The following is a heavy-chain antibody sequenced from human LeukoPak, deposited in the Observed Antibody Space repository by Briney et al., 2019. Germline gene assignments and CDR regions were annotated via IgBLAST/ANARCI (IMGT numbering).Heavy chain of an antibody. CDR1: GYTFTDYY. D-gene: IGHD5-18*01. CDR2: INPKTGGT. Sequence: ASVKVSCKASGYTFTDYYMHWVRQAPGQGLEWMGWINPKTGGTHYAQRFQGRVTMTRDTSIRTPYMELSRLRSDDTAVYFCARLKIQVFLDYSNYGMDVWGQGTTVTVSS. V-gene: IGHV1-2*02. J-gene: IGHJ6*02. CDR3: ARLKIQVFLDYSNYGMDV.